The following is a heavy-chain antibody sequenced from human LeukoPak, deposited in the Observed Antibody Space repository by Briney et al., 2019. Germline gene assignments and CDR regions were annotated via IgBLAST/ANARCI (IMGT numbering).Heavy chain of an antibody. CDR2: INPSDSYT. Sequence: GESLKISCKGSGYRFTSYWISWVRQMPGKGLEWMGKINPSDSYTDYSPSFQGHVTISADKSISTAYLQWSSLKASDTAIYYCARQLDILTGYGYWGQGTLVAVS. V-gene: IGHV5-10-1*01. CDR3: ARQLDILTGYGY. J-gene: IGHJ4*02. CDR1: GYRFTSYW. D-gene: IGHD3-9*01.